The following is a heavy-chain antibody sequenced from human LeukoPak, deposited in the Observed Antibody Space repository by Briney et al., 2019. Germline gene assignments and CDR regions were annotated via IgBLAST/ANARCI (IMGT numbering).Heavy chain of an antibody. V-gene: IGHV3-30*02. D-gene: IGHD3-3*01. J-gene: IGHJ4*02. CDR3: AKASGWSGPLSDY. CDR2: IQYDGSNK. CDR1: GFTFSSYG. Sequence: GGSLRLSCAASGFTFSSYGMHWVRQAPGKGLEWVAFIQYDGSNKYYADSVKGRFTISRDNSKNTLYLQMNSLRAEDTAVYYCAKASGWSGPLSDYWGQGTLVTVSS.